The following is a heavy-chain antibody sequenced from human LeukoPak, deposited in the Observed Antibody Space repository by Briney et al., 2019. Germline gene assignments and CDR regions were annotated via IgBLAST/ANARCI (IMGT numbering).Heavy chain of an antibody. J-gene: IGHJ6*03. CDR1: GGSISSYY. D-gene: IGHD4-23*01. CDR3: ARHGGGYSYYYYYYYMDV. V-gene: IGHV4-59*08. CDR2: IYYSGST. Sequence: SETLSLTCTVSGGSISSYYWSWIRQPPGKGLEWLGYIYYSGSTKYNPSLKSRVTISVDTSKNQFSLKLSSVTAADTAVYYCARHGGGYSYYYYYYYMDVWGKGTTVTVSS.